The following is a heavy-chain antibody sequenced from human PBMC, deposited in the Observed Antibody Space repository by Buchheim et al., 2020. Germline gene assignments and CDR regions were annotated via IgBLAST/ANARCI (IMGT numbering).Heavy chain of an antibody. J-gene: IGHJ4*02. V-gene: IGHV4-34*01. D-gene: IGHD2-15*01. CDR2: INHSGST. CDR3: ARGTPCSGGSCYSVLSGAFDY. CDR1: GGSFSGYY. Sequence: QVQLQQWGAGLLKPSETLSLTCAVYGGSFSGYYWSWIRQPPGKGLEWIGEINHSGSTNYNPSLKSRVTISVDTSKNQFSLKLSSVTAADTAVYYCARGTPCSGGSCYSVLSGAFDYWGQGTL.